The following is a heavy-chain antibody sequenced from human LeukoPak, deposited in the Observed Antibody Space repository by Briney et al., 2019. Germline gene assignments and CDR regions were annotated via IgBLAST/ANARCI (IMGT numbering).Heavy chain of an antibody. D-gene: IGHD3-3*01. J-gene: IGHJ4*02. V-gene: IGHV1-2*02. CDR3: ARDPNPPYDFWSGYPTNYFDY. CDR1: GYTFTGYY. Sequence: GASVKASCKASGYTFTGYYMHWVRQAPGQGLEWMGWINPNSGGTNYAQKFQGRVTMTRDTSISTAYMELSRLRSDDTAVYYCARDPNPPYDFWSGYPTNYFDYWGQGTLVTVSS. CDR2: INPNSGGT.